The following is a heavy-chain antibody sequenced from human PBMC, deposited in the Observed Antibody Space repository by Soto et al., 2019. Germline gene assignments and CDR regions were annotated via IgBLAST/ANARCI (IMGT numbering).Heavy chain of an antibody. CDR2: INDNGGT. V-gene: IGHV4-34*01. D-gene: IGHD3-10*01. Sequence: PSETLSLTCGVYGGSIRGYYWSRIRQSPGKGLEWIGDINDNGGTNYNPSLKSRVTTSLDTSKKQVSLMVSSVTAADTAVYYCARGRYSYETIYYKFYYPALDVWGQGTTVTVSS. CDR3: ARGRYSYETIYYKFYYPALDV. CDR1: GGSIRGYY. J-gene: IGHJ6*02.